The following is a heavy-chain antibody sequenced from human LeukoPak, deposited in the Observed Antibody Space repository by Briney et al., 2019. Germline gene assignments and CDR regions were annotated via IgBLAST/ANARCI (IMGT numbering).Heavy chain of an antibody. Sequence: GGSLRLSCAASGFTFDDYDMHWVRQAPGKGLEWVSGIRWNSDIIVYADSVKGRFTISRDNAKNSLYLQMNSLRGEDTALYYCTKADCRGDCRTSDFWGQGTLVTVSS. D-gene: IGHD2-21*02. CDR3: TKADCRGDCRTSDF. J-gene: IGHJ4*02. V-gene: IGHV3-9*01. CDR2: IRWNSDII. CDR1: GFTFDDYD.